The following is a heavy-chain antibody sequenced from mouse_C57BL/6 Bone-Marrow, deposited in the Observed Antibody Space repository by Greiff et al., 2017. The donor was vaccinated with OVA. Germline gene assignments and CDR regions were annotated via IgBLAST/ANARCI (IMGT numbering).Heavy chain of an antibody. CDR3: AREGGYYGSSYWYVDV. Sequence: EVQLVESEGGLVQPGSSLKLSCTASGFTFSDYYMAWVRQVPEKGLEWVANINYDGSSTYYLDSLKSRFIISRDNAKNILYLQMSSLKSEDTATYYCAREGGYYGSSYWYVDVWGTGTTVTVSS. CDR2: INYDGSST. CDR1: GFTFSDYY. J-gene: IGHJ1*03. V-gene: IGHV5-16*01. D-gene: IGHD1-1*01.